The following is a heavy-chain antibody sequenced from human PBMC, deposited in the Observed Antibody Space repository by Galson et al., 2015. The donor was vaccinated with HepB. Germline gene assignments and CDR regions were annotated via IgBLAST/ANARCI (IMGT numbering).Heavy chain of an antibody. CDR1: GFTFSSYS. CDR3: ARDRGGSGSYLTYYNGMDV. D-gene: IGHD3-10*01. J-gene: IGHJ6*02. CDR2: ISSSSDTI. Sequence: SLRLSCAASGFTFSSYSINWVRQAPGKGLEWVSYISSSSDTIYYADSVKGRFTISRDNAKNSLYLQMNSLSVDNTAVYYCARDRGGSGSYLTYYNGMDVWGQGTTVTVSS. V-gene: IGHV3-48*04.